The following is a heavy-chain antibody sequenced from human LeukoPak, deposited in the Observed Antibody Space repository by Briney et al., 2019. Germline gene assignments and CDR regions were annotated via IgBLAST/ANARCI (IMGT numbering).Heavy chain of an antibody. J-gene: IGHJ3*01. CDR2: IDQGGSTK. CDR1: GFTFNTYW. CDR3: VRDKGGRSGAIYYDAFDV. V-gene: IGHV3-7*01. D-gene: IGHD4/OR15-4a*01. Sequence: QPGASLLLSCAAAGFTFNTYWMICVRQAPGKGLECVANIDQGGSTKYDVDSLKRRFTISRDNDKTSLYLQINSLRAEDTTVYYCVRDKGGRSGAIYYDAFDVWGQGTMVTVSS.